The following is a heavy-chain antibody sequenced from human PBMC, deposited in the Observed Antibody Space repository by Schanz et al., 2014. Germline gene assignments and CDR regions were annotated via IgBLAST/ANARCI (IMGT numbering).Heavy chain of an antibody. Sequence: EVQVVESGGGLVQPGGSLRFSCAASGFTLTSYALTWVRQAPGKGLEWVAGISGSGGSTDYADSVKGRFIIPRDNSKNTLYLQMNSLRAEDTAVYYCAKIRYDSSGYYLPYYGMDVWGQGTTVIVSS. V-gene: IGHV3-23*04. CDR3: AKIRYDSSGYYLPYYGMDV. D-gene: IGHD3-22*01. J-gene: IGHJ6*02. CDR2: ISGSGGST. CDR1: GFTLTSYA.